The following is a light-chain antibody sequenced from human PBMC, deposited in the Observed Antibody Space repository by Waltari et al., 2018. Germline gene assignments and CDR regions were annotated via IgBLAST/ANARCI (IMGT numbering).Light chain of an antibody. V-gene: IGLV1-47*01. J-gene: IGLJ2*01. Sequence: QSVLTQPPSASGTPGQRVTISCSGSSSNIGSNYVYWYQQLPGTAPKLHIYRQHQRASRAPHTPHKGESRGHCGGPRGGLGARAGTSAALGISGLRSEDEAEYYCAAWDDSLSGLVVFGGGTKLTVL. CDR2: RQH. CDR3: AAWDDSLSGLVV. CDR1: SSNIGSNY.